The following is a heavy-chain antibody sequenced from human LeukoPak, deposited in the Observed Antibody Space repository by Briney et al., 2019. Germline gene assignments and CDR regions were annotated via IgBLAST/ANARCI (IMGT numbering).Heavy chain of an antibody. CDR1: GFTFSSYA. CDR3: VKASSSSPQYNWFDA. CDR2: ISGSGGST. D-gene: IGHD6-6*01. V-gene: IGHV3-23*01. Sequence: PGGSLRLSCAASGFTFSSYAMSWVRQAPGKGLEWVSAISGSGGSTYYADPVKGRFTISRDNSKNTLYLQMNSLRAEDTALYYCVKASSSSPQYNWFDAWGQGTLVTVSS. J-gene: IGHJ5*02.